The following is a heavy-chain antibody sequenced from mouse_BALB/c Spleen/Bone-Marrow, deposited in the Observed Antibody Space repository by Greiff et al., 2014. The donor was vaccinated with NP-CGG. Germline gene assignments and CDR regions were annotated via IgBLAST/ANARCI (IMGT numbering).Heavy chain of an antibody. D-gene: IGHD1-1*01. CDR2: IYPGNGDT. CDR1: GYTFTRYW. Sequence: VQLQQSGTVLARPGASVKTSCKASGYTFTRYWMHWVKQRPGQGLEWIGAIYPGNGDTTYNQHFKDKAKLTAVTSTNTAYMEVGSLTNEDSAVYYCTNYFGSSDAMDYWGQGTSVTVSS. V-gene: IGHV1-5*01. CDR3: TNYFGSSDAMDY. J-gene: IGHJ4*01.